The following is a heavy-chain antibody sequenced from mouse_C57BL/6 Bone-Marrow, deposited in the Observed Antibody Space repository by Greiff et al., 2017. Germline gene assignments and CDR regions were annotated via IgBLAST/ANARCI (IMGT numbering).Heavy chain of an antibody. D-gene: IGHD1-1*01. V-gene: IGHV1-9*01. Sequence: VQRVESGAELMKPGASVQLSCKATGYTFTGYWIAWVKPRPGHGLEWIGEILLGSGSTNYNEKFKGKATFTDATSSNTAYMQLSSLTTEDTAIHYCARPEYYGRSSSYYFDYWGQGTTLTVAS. J-gene: IGHJ2*01. CDR3: ARPEYYGRSSSYYFDY. CDR1: GYTFTGYW. CDR2: ILLGSGST.